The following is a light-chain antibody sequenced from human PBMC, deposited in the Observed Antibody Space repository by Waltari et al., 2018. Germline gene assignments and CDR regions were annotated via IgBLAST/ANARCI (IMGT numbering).Light chain of an antibody. Sequence: DIQMTQSPSSLSASVGDRVIITCQASQDVKNNLNWYQQKPGRAPRFLIYGASNLEPGVPSRFSVSGSGTDFVLTISSLQPEDFATYYCQQYDFLPLTFGPGTKVDI. V-gene: IGKV1-33*01. J-gene: IGKJ3*01. CDR1: QDVKNN. CDR3: QQYDFLPLT. CDR2: GAS.